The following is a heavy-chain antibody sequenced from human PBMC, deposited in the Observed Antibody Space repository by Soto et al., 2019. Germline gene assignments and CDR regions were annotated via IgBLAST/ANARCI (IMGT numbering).Heavy chain of an antibody. CDR3: ARCSSSSSWYDGASPFDY. D-gene: IGHD6-13*01. V-gene: IGHV1-18*01. CDR1: GYTFTSYG. CDR2: ISAYNGNT. Sequence: QVQLVQSGAEVKKPGASVKVSCKASGYTFTSYGISWVRQAPGQGLEWMGWISAYNGNTNYAQKLQGRVTMTTDTSTSTAYMELRSLRSDDTAVYYGARCSSSSSWYDGASPFDYWGPGTLVTVSS. J-gene: IGHJ4*02.